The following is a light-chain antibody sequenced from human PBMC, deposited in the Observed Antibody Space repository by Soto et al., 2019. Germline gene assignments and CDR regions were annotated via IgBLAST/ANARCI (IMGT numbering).Light chain of an antibody. Sequence: DIQMTQSPSALSASVGDTVTVTCRASQAIGDHLAWFQQQPGKVPQRLIYSVSTIHTGAPSRFSGSGSETDFTLTITNLQPEDFASYFCLQHYTYPPTFGGG. V-gene: IGKV1-17*03. J-gene: IGKJ4*01. CDR1: QAIGDH. CDR2: SVS. CDR3: LQHYTYPPT.